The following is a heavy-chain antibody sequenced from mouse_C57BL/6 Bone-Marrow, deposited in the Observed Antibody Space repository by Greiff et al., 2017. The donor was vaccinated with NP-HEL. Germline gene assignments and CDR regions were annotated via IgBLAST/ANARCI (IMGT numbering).Heavy chain of an antibody. CDR2: ISGGGGNT. V-gene: IGHV5-9*01. CDR3: ARHHWDEGDY. Sequence: EVQLVESGGGLVKPGGSLKLSCAASGFTFSSYTMSWVRQTPEKRLEWVATISGGGGNTYWPDSVKGRFTISSDNAKNTLYLQMSSLRSEDTALYYCARHHWDEGDYWGQGTTLTVSS. D-gene: IGHD4-1*01. CDR1: GFTFSSYT. J-gene: IGHJ2*01.